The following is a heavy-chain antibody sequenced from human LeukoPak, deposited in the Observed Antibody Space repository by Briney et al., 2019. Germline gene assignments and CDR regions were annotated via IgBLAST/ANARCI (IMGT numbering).Heavy chain of an antibody. CDR3: AKDRPNYHENNGHYYTPNGDS. V-gene: IGHV3-23*01. CDR1: GFTFGIYA. J-gene: IGHJ5*01. D-gene: IGHD3-3*01. Sequence: GGSLRLSCAASGFTFGIYAMSWVRQAPGKGLEWVSSITGRGDVPFYADPLKDRFTISRDNWKNMLYLEMSSLRVEDTAVYYCAKDRPNYHENNGHYYTPNGDSWGQGTLVTVSS. CDR2: ITGRGDVP.